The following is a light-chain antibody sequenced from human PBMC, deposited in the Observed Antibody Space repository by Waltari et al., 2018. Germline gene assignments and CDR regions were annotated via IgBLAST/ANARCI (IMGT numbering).Light chain of an antibody. V-gene: IGKV1-39*01. CDR2: AAS. CDR1: QTITKF. Sequence: DLQMTQSPSTLSASVGDRVTITCRASQTITKFLSWYQQKPGKAPKALIYAASRLQSGVPSRCSGSGSGTDFALTISKLQPEDFATYFCQQTYTSPRTFGQGTKVEIK. J-gene: IGKJ1*01. CDR3: QQTYTSPRT.